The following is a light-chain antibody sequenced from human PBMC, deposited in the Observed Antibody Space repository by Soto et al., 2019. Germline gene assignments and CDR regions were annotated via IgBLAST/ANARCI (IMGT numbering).Light chain of an antibody. CDR2: DVS. V-gene: IGLV2-14*03. Sequence: QSVLTQPASVSGSPGQSITISCTGNNSDIGGYNYVSWYQQHPGKAPKLMIYDVSSRPSGVSNRFSGSKSGNTASLTISGLQAEDEADYYCSSYRSSTPLVFGGGTKLTVL. J-gene: IGLJ2*01. CDR1: NSDIGGYNY. CDR3: SSYRSSTPLV.